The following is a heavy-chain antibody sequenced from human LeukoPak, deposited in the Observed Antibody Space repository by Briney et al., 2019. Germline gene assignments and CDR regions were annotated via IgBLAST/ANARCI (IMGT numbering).Heavy chain of an antibody. Sequence: KSSQTLSLTRTVSGGSISSGGYYWSWIRQHAGKGLEWIGYSYNNGSTYYKPSLRSRVTISVDTSKNQFSLKVRSVTAADTAVYYCARVRKMAFDYWGQGTPVTVSS. CDR1: GGSISSGGYY. CDR3: ARVRKMAFDY. J-gene: IGHJ4*02. V-gene: IGHV4-31*03. CDR2: SYNNGST.